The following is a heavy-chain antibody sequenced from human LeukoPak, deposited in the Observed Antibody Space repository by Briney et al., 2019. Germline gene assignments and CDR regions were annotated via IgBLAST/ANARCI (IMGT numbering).Heavy chain of an antibody. J-gene: IGHJ3*02. CDR3: ARGFGGSYYIYDAFDI. CDR1: GGSISSYY. Sequence: SETLSLTCTVSGGSISSYYWSWIRQPAGKGLEWIGRIYTSGSTNYNPSLKSRVTMSVDTSKNQFSLKLSSVTAADTAVYYCARGFGGSYYIYDAFDIWGQGTMVTVSS. D-gene: IGHD1-26*01. CDR2: IYTSGST. V-gene: IGHV4-4*07.